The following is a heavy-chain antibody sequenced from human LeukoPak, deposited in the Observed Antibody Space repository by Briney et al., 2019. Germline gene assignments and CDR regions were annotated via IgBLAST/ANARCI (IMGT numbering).Heavy chain of an antibody. J-gene: IGHJ4*02. CDR3: ARGGIAPLRY. Sequence: SETLSLTCTVSGGSISSSSYYWGWIRQPPGKGLEWIGEINHSGSTNYNPSLKSRVTISVDTSKNQFSLKLSSVTAADTAVYYCARGGIAPLRYWGQGTLVTVSS. D-gene: IGHD6-13*01. CDR1: GGSISSSSYY. V-gene: IGHV4-39*07. CDR2: INHSGST.